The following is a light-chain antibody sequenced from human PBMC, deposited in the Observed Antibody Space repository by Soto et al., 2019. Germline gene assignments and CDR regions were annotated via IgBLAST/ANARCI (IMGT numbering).Light chain of an antibody. J-gene: IGKJ4*01. CDR1: QSISSY. Sequence: DIQMTHSPSSLSASVGDRVTITCRASQSISSYLNWYQQKPGKAPKLLIYTASSLQSGVPSRFSGSGSGTDFTLTISSLQPEDFATYYCQQSYRTTTFGGGTKVEIK. V-gene: IGKV1-39*01. CDR2: TAS. CDR3: QQSYRTTT.